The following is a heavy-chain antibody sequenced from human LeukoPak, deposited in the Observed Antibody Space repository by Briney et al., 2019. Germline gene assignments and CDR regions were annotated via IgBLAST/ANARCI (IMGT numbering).Heavy chain of an antibody. Sequence: SQTLSLTCTVSGGTISSGGYYWSWIRQHPGKGLEWIGYIYYSGSTYYNPSLKSRVTISVDTSENQFSLKLSSVTAADTAVYYCARVSPAAYYYGMDVWGKGTTVTVSS. V-gene: IGHV4-31*03. CDR2: IYYSGST. J-gene: IGHJ6*04. CDR3: ARVSPAAYYYGMDV. CDR1: GGTISSGGYY.